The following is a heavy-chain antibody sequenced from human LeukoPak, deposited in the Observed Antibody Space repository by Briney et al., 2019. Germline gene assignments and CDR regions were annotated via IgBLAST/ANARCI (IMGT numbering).Heavy chain of an antibody. Sequence: PSETLSLTCTVSGGSISTYYWTWIRQSAGKGLEWIGRIHSSGSTNHNPSLKSRLAISIDKSKKQFSLKLSSVTAADTAVYYCARDPNSVGVTGDYYFDTWGQGILVTASS. CDR2: IHSSGST. CDR3: ARDPNSVGVTGDYYFDT. V-gene: IGHV4-4*07. J-gene: IGHJ4*02. D-gene: IGHD2-8*01. CDR1: GGSISTYY.